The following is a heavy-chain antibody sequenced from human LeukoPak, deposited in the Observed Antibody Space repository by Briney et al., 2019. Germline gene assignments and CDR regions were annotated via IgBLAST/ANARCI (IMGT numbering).Heavy chain of an antibody. V-gene: IGHV3-30*18. CDR2: ISYDGSNK. CDR1: GFTFSSYG. J-gene: IGHJ1*01. Sequence: PGGSLRLSCAASGFTFSSYGMHWVRQAPGKGLEWVAVISYDGSNKYYADSVKGRFTISRDNSKNTLYLQMNSLRAEDTAVYYCAKDNFQHWDQGTLVTVSP. CDR3: AKDNFQH.